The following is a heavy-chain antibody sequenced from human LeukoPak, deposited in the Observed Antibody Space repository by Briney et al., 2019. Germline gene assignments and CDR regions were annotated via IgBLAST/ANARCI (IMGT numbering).Heavy chain of an antibody. Sequence: GGSLRLSCAASGFTFSRYWMHWVRQAPGKGLMWVSRISPDGSTTLYADSVKGRFTISRDNAKNTLYLQMNSLRAEDTAVYYCAKDNSFRGYSYVTFDYWGQGALVTVSS. V-gene: IGHV3-74*03. D-gene: IGHD5-18*01. CDR2: ISPDGSTT. CDR1: GFTFSRYW. CDR3: AKDNSFRGYSYVTFDY. J-gene: IGHJ4*02.